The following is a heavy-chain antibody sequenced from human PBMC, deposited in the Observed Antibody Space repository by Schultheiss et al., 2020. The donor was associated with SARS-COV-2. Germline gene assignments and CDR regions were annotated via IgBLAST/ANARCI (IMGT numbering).Heavy chain of an antibody. V-gene: IGHV4-59*01. D-gene: IGHD4-23*01. J-gene: IGHJ1*01. CDR1: GGSISSYY. Sequence: GSLRLSCTVSGGSISSYYWSWIRQPPGKGLEWIGYIYYSGSTNYNPSLKSRVTISVDTSKNQFSLKLSSVTAADTAVYYCARHYGGAEYFQHWGQGTLVTVSS. CDR2: IYYSGST. CDR3: ARHYGGAEYFQH.